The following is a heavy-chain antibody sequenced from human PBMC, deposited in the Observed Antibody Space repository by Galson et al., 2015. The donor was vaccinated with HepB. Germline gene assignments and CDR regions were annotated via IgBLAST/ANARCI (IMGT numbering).Heavy chain of an antibody. CDR1: GYTFTGYY. V-gene: IGHV1-2*02. J-gene: IGHJ4*02. CDR3: AVRGVLLWFGELAAENFDY. Sequence: SVKVSCKASGYTFTGYYMHWVRQAPGQGLEWMGWINPNSGGTNYAQKFQGRVTMTRETSISTAYMELSGLRSDDTAVYYCAVRGVLLWFGELAAENFDYWGQGTLVTVSS. D-gene: IGHD3-10*01. CDR2: INPNSGGT.